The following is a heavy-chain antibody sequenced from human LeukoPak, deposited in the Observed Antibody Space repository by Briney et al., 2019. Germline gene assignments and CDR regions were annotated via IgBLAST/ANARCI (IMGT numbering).Heavy chain of an antibody. Sequence: ASVTVSFKASGYTFTSYDINWVRQATGQGLEWMGWMNPNSGNTGYAQKFQGRVTMTRTTSINTAYMELSSLRSDDTAVYYCARESGLYGSGSRYWGQGTLVTVSS. CDR3: ARESGLYGSGSRY. CDR1: GYTFTSYD. D-gene: IGHD3-10*01. CDR2: MNPNSGNT. V-gene: IGHV1-8*01. J-gene: IGHJ4*02.